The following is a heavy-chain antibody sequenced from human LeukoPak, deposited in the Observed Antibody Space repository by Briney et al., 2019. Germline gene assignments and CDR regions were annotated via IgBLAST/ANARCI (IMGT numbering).Heavy chain of an antibody. CDR1: GYTFTGYY. V-gene: IGHV1-2*02. D-gene: IGHD1-26*01. Sequence: GASVKVSCKASGYTFTGYYMHWVRQAPGQGLEWMGWINPNSGGTNYAQKFQGRVTMTRDTSISTAYVELSRLRSDDTAVYYCARVCVGATQPDFDYWGQGTLVTVSS. CDR3: ARVCVGATQPDFDY. J-gene: IGHJ4*02. CDR2: INPNSGGT.